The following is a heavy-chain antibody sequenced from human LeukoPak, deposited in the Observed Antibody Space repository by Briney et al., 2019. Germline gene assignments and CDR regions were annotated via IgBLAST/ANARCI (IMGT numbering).Heavy chain of an antibody. J-gene: IGHJ5*02. V-gene: IGHV4-34*01. CDR1: GGSFSGYF. D-gene: IGHD5-18*01. Sequence: SETLSLTCAVYGGSFSGYFWSWIRQPPGKGLEWIGEVNHSGRTNYSPSLKSRVTISVDTSKNQFSLQLNSVTPEDTAVYYCAREDFHSRAYTAMFNNWFDPWGQGTLVTVSS. CDR2: VNHSGRT. CDR3: AREDFHSRAYTAMFNNWFDP.